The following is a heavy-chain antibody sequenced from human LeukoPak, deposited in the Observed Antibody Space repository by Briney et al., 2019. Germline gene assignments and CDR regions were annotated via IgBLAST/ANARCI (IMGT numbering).Heavy chain of an antibody. Sequence: SETLSLTCTVSGGSISSSSHYWGWIRQPPGKGLEWIGSIYYSGSTYYNPSLKSRVTISVDTSKNQFSLKLSSVTAADTAVYYCEREFLDCSSTSCYFHYMDVWGKGTTVTVSS. CDR3: EREFLDCSSTSCYFHYMDV. CDR2: IYYSGST. V-gene: IGHV4-39*07. J-gene: IGHJ6*03. CDR1: GGSISSSSHY. D-gene: IGHD2-2*01.